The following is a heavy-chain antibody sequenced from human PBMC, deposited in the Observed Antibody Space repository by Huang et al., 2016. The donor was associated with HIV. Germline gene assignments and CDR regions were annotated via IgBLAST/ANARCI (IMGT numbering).Heavy chain of an antibody. V-gene: IGHV4-39*02. D-gene: IGHD3-3*01. CDR3: ARTGVAVSDDPEYFQH. CDR2: IYYSGTT. Sequence: QESGPGLVGPSETLSLTCAVSGDSINSNTFYWGWIRRPPGKGLDWIGSIYYSGTTDYNPALKRRVRIAVDASKNRIFLHLRSVTAADTGVYYCARTGVAVSDDPEYFQHWGQGALVT. CDR1: GDSINSNTFY. J-gene: IGHJ1*01.